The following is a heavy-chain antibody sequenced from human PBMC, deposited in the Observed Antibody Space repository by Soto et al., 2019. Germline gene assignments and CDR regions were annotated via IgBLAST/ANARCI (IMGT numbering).Heavy chain of an antibody. Sequence: SETLSLTYAVSGGYISTSDYSWSWIRQPPGRGLEWLGSIYYTGTTHYIPSLKNRLTMSLDKSKNQFSLDLTSVTAADTALYYCVRERTIFGVAPGGGVDVWGQGTTVTVSS. CDR3: VRERTIFGVAPGGGVDV. CDR1: GGYISTSDYS. J-gene: IGHJ6*02. V-gene: IGHV4-30-2*01. D-gene: IGHD3-3*01. CDR2: IYYTGTT.